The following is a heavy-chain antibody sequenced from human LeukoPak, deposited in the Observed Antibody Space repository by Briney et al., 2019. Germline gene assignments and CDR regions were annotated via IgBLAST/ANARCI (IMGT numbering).Heavy chain of an antibody. V-gene: IGHV4-39*01. CDR3: VRVGYRTNGVCSFDP. Sequence: PSETLSLTCTVSGGSIFSPSYYWGWRRQPPEKGLEWIGSIHYSGSTYYNPSLKSRVTISVDTSKNQFSLKLSSVTAADTAVYHCVRVGYRTNGVCSFDPWGQGTLVTVSS. J-gene: IGHJ5*02. CDR1: GGSIFSPSYY. D-gene: IGHD2-8*01. CDR2: IHYSGST.